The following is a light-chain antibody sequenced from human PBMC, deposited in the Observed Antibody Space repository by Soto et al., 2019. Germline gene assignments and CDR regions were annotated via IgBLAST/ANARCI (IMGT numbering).Light chain of an antibody. Sequence: HSVLTQPASVSGSPGQSITISCTGTSRDVGGYNFVCWYQQQPGKAPKLIIYDVINRPSGVSNRFSGSRSGNTASLTISGLQAEDEANYYCSSYTSSSTVTFGGGTKLTVL. CDR1: SRDVGGYNF. J-gene: IGLJ2*01. CDR3: SSYTSSSTVT. CDR2: DVI. V-gene: IGLV2-14*03.